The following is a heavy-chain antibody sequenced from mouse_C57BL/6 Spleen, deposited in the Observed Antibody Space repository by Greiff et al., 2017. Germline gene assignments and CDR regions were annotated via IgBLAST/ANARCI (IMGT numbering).Heavy chain of an antibody. CDR2: IDPSDSYT. D-gene: IGHD1-1*02. CDR1: GYTFTSYW. Sequence: QVQLQQPGAELVMPGASVKLSCKASGYTFTSYWMHWVKQRPGQGLEWIGEIDPSDSYTNYNQKFKCKSTLSVDKSSSTASMQLRSLTSEDSAVYYCAGGTRWLFAYWGQGTLVTVSA. CDR3: AGGTRWLFAY. V-gene: IGHV1-69*01. J-gene: IGHJ3*01.